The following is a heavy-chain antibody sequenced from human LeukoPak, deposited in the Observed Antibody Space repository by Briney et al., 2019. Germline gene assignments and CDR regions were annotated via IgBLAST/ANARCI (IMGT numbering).Heavy chain of an antibody. Sequence: SETLSPTCAVYGGSFSGYYWSWIRQPPGKGLEWIGEINHSGSTNYNPSLKSRVTISVDTSKNQFSLKLSSVTAADTAVYYCARGYDILTGYQYFDYWGQGTLVTVSS. CDR1: GGSFSGYY. CDR2: INHSGST. CDR3: ARGYDILTGYQYFDY. D-gene: IGHD3-9*01. V-gene: IGHV4-34*01. J-gene: IGHJ4*02.